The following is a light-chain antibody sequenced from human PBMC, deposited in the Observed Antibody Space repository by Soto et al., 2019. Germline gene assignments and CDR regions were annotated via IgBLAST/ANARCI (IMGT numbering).Light chain of an antibody. CDR1: QSVSSY. J-gene: IGKJ5*01. V-gene: IGKV3-11*01. CDR3: QQYGSSVT. CDR2: DAS. Sequence: EIVLTQSPATLSLSPGEGATLSCRASQSVSSYLVWYQQKPGQAPRLLIYDASKRATGIPARFSGSGSGTDFTLTISRLEPEDFAVYYCQQYGSSVTFGQGTRLEI.